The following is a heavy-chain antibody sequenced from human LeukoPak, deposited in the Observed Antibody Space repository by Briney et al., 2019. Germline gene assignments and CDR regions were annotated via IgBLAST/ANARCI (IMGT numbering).Heavy chain of an antibody. CDR1: GGSISSYY. CDR3: AGDIVVVPAALDYYYYMDV. D-gene: IGHD2-2*01. Sequence: PSETLSLTCTVSGGSISSYYWSWIRQPPGKGLEWIGYIYYSGSTNYNPSLKGRVTISVDTSKNQFSLKLSSVTAADTAVYYCAGDIVVVPAALDYYYYMDVWGKGTTVTVSS. CDR2: IYYSGST. J-gene: IGHJ6*03. V-gene: IGHV4-59*01.